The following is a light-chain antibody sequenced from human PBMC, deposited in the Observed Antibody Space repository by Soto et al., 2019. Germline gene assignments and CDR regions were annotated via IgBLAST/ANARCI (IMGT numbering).Light chain of an antibody. CDR1: STDVGYYNY. J-gene: IGLJ3*02. CDR3: SSYTTSSTQV. V-gene: IGLV2-14*01. Sequence: QSALTQPASVSGSPGQSITISCTGSSTDVGYYNYVAWYQHHPGKAPKLMIYEVSNRPSGVSNRFSRSKSGNTASLAISGLQAEDEADYYCSSYTTSSTQVFGGGTKLTVL. CDR2: EVS.